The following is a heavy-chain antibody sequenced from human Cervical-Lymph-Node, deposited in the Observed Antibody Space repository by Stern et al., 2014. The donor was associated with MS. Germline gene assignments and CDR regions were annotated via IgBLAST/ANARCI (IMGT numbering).Heavy chain of an antibody. CDR1: GCSISSRDYS. D-gene: IGHD2-15*01. Sequence: VQLLESGPRLVKPSQTLSLTCTVSGCSISSRDYSCSWIRQHPEKGLDWIVYIHYAGSTYHNPSLKSLFTISIDTSKNQFSLKLSSVTAADTAIYYCARSQNGRLLHYYFDSWGQGTLVTVSS. CDR3: ARSQNGRLLHYYFDS. V-gene: IGHV4-31*01. CDR2: IHYAGST. J-gene: IGHJ4*02.